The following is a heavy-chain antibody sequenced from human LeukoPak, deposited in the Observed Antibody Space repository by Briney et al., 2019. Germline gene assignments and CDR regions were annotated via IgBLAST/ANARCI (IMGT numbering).Heavy chain of an antibody. CDR2: ITDNGDT. CDR3: ARWEPRGYYSYMDV. J-gene: IGHJ6*03. Sequence: ASVKVSCKSSGYTFTSYAMHWVRQAPGQSLEWMGWITDNGDTKYSQELQGRLTITRDTSASTAYMELRSLRSDDTAVYYCARWEPRGYYSYMDVWGKGTTVTVSS. D-gene: IGHD1-26*01. V-gene: IGHV1-3*01. CDR1: GYTFTSYA.